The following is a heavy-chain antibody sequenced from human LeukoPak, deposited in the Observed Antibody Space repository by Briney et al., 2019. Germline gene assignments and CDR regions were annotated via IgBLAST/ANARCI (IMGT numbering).Heavy chain of an antibody. Sequence: SVKVSCKASGGTFSSYAISWVRQAPGRGLEWMGGIIPIFGTANYAQKFQGRVTITADESTSTAYMELSSLRSEDTAVYYCARGSKEDGYPWGDYWGQGTLVTVSS. CDR2: IIPIFGTA. V-gene: IGHV1-69*01. J-gene: IGHJ4*02. D-gene: IGHD5-24*01. CDR3: ARGSKEDGYPWGDY. CDR1: GGTFSSYA.